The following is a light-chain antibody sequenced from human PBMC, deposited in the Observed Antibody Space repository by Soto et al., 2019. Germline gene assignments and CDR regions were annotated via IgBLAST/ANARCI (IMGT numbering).Light chain of an antibody. Sequence: HSASTNHATVSWSLALLIIISRTGTSRDVSGNNYVSWYQHHPGKDPKHMIYHVSNRPSGVSNRFSGSNSGNTASLIISGLQSEDETDYHCSTYTRSSTLTTYVFATGSKVTVL. V-gene: IGLV2-14*03. CDR1: SRDVSGNNY. CDR3: STYTRSSTLTTYV. J-gene: IGLJ1*01. CDR2: HVS.